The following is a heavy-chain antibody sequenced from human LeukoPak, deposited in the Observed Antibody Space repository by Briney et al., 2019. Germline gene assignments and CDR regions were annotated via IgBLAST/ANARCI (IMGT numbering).Heavy chain of an antibody. Sequence: PGGSLRLSCAASGFTFSSYSMNWVRQAPGKGLEWVSSISSSSYIYYADSVKGRFTISRDNAKNSLYLQMNSLRAEDTAVYYCARDSSGGSCSDYWGQGTLVTVSS. CDR1: GFTFSSYS. CDR3: ARDSSGGSCSDY. D-gene: IGHD2-15*01. J-gene: IGHJ4*02. V-gene: IGHV3-21*01. CDR2: ISSSSYI.